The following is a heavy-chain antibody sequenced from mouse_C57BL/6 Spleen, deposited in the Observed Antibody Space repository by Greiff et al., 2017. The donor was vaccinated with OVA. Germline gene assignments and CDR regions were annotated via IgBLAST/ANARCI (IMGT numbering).Heavy chain of an antibody. CDR2: IHPNSGST. Sequence: QVHVKQSGAELVKPGASVKLPCKASGYTFTSYWMHWVKQRPGQGLEWIGMIHPNSGSTNYNEKFKSKATLTVDKSSSTAYMQLSSLTSEDSAVYYCARDGSSPRYFDVWGTGTTVTVSS. J-gene: IGHJ1*03. CDR1: GYTFTSYW. CDR3: ARDGSSPRYFDV. V-gene: IGHV1-64*01. D-gene: IGHD1-1*01.